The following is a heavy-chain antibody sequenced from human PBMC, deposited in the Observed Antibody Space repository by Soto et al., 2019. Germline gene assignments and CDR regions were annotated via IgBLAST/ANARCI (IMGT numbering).Heavy chain of an antibody. D-gene: IGHD6-13*01. Sequence: EVQLVESGGGLVQPGRSLRLSCTTSGFTFGDYAVSWFRQAPGKGLECVGFIRSKAYGETTEYAASVKGRFTISRDDSKSIAYLQMNSLKTEDTAIYYCTRGCYSTASYPRFDYRGQGTLVTVSS. CDR3: TRGCYSTASYPRFDY. CDR1: GFTFGDYA. J-gene: IGHJ4*02. CDR2: IRSKAYGETT. V-gene: IGHV3-49*03.